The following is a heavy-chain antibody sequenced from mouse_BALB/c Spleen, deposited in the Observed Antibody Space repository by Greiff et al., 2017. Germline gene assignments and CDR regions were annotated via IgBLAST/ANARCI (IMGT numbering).Heavy chain of an antibody. J-gene: IGHJ3*01. Sequence: VQLQQSGAELARPGASVKLSCKASGYTFTSYWMQWVKQRPGQGLEWIGAIYPGNGDTRYTEKFKSKATVTADKSSSTAYMQLSSLASEDSAVYYCAREVYGNFAYWGQGTLVTVSA. D-gene: IGHD2-10*02. V-gene: IGHV1-87*01. CDR3: AREVYGNFAY. CDR1: GYTFTSYW. CDR2: IYPGNGDT.